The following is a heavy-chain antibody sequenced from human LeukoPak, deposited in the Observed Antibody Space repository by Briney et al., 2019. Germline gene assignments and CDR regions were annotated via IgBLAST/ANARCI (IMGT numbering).Heavy chain of an antibody. V-gene: IGHV3-21*01. D-gene: IGHD5-12*01. Sequence: PGGSLRLSCAASGFTFSSYSMNWVRQAPGKGLEWVSSISSSSSYTYYAESVKGRFTISRDNAKNSLYLQMNSLRAEDTTVYYCAQSPSVANQGYWGQGTLVTVSS. CDR2: ISSSSSYT. CDR1: GFTFSSYS. J-gene: IGHJ4*02. CDR3: AQSPSVANQGY.